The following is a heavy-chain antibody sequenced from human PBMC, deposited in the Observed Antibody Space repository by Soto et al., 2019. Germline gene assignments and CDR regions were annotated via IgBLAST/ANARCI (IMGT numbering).Heavy chain of an antibody. V-gene: IGHV1-18*01. D-gene: IGHD2-2*01. CDR3: ARALRPQNAVATLTFEY. Sequence: QVQLVQSGAEVRKPGASVKVSCKASGYSFTNYGISWVRQAPGQGLEWMGWISAYNGNTKFAQKVQGRVTMATDTSTPTAYMALRSLRSDDTAVYYCARALRPQNAVATLTFEYWGQGTLVTVSS. CDR1: GYSFTNYG. J-gene: IGHJ4*02. CDR2: ISAYNGNT.